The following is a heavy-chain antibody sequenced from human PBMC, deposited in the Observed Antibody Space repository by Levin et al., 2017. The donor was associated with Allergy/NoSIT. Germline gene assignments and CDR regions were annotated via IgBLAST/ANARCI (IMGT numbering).Heavy chain of an antibody. CDR1: GYTFTSYA. CDR2: INTNTGNP. V-gene: IGHV7-4-1*02. CDR3: ASHTPNPGIAVADPFDY. Sequence: ASVKVSCKASGYTFTSYAMNWVRQAPGQGLEWMGWINTNTGNPTYAQGFTGRFVFSLDTSVSTAYLQISSLKAEDTAVYYCASHTPNPGIAVADPFDYWGQGTLVTVSS. J-gene: IGHJ4*02. D-gene: IGHD6-19*01.